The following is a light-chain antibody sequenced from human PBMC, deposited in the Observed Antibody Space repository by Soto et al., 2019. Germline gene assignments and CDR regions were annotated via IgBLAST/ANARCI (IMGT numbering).Light chain of an antibody. Sequence: DIQMTQSPSTLSASVGDRVTITCRASQSISSWLAWYQQKPGKAPKRLIYLTSSLQTGVPSRFSGSGSGTEFSLTISSLQPEDSATYFCLQHNSYPRTFGQGTKVDIK. CDR3: LQHNSYPRT. V-gene: IGKV1-5*01. CDR1: QSISSW. J-gene: IGKJ1*01. CDR2: LTS.